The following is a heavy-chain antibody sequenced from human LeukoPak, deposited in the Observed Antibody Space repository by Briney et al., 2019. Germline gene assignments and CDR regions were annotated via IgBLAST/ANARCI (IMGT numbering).Heavy chain of an antibody. Sequence: SETLSLTCTVSGGSISSSSYYWGWIRQPPGKGLEWIGSIYYSGSTYYNPSLKSRVTISVDTSKNQFSLKLTSVTAADTAVYYCARHKGLNHLVPMDYWGQGTLVTVPS. J-gene: IGHJ4*02. V-gene: IGHV4-39*01. CDR3: ARHKGLNHLVPMDY. D-gene: IGHD6-13*01. CDR1: GGSISSSSYY. CDR2: IYYSGST.